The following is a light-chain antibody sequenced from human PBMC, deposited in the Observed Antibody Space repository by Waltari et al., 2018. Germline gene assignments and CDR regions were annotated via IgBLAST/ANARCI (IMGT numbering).Light chain of an antibody. V-gene: IGLV3-21*02. CDR2: DYS. Sequence: SYVLTQPPSVSVAPGQTARITRGGNKIGRKRVHWYQQKPGQAPLLVLYDYSDRPSGIPGRFSGSNSGNTATLTISRVAAGDEADYYCHVWDSNSDHVVFGGGTKLTVL. J-gene: IGLJ2*01. CDR1: KIGRKR. CDR3: HVWDSNSDHVV.